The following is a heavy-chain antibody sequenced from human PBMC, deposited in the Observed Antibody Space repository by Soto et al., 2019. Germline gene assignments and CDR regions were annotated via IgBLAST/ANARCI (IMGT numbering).Heavy chain of an antibody. V-gene: IGHV1-18*01. CDR3: ARDAGTGLGYCSSTSCYTGSYFDY. CDR1: GYTFTSYG. D-gene: IGHD2-2*02. Sequence: ASVKVSCKASGYTFTSYGISWVRQAPGQGLEWMGWISAYNGNTNYAQKLQGRVTMTTDTSTSTAYMELRSLRSDDTAVYYCARDAGTGLGYCSSTSCYTGSYFDYWGQGTLVTVSS. CDR2: ISAYNGNT. J-gene: IGHJ4*02.